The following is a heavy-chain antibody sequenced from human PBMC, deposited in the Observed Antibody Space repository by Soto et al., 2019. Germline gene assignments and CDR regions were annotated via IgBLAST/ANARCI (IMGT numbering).Heavy chain of an antibody. CDR1: GFICSSYD. J-gene: IGHJ3*02. V-gene: IGHV3-23*01. D-gene: IGHD2-8*02. CDR3: AKATATGGGAFDI. Sequence: GSLRLSCAASGFICSSYDMSWVRQAPGKGLEWVSTILVDGRTFYVDSVKGRFTISRDTSQNTVYLQMNSLTAGDTALYYCAKATATGGGAFDICGQGTMVTVSS. CDR2: ILVDGRT.